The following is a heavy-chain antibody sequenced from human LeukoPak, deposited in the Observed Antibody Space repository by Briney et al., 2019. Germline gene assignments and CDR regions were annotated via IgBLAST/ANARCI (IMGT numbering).Heavy chain of an antibody. CDR2: ISGSGGST. Sequence: GASLRLPCAASGFTFSSYAMSWVRQAPGEGLEWVSAISGSGGSTYYADSVKGRFTISRDNSKNTLYLQMNSLRAEDTAVYYCAKGTAVAGTAYYFDYWGQGTLVTVSS. D-gene: IGHD6-19*01. J-gene: IGHJ4*02. CDR3: AKGTAVAGTAYYFDY. CDR1: GFTFSSYA. V-gene: IGHV3-23*01.